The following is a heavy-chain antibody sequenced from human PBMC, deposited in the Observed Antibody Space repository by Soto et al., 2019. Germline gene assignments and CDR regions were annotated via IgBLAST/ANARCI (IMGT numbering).Heavy chain of an antibody. CDR2: ISAYNGNT. CDR1: GYTFTSYG. V-gene: IGHV1-18*01. J-gene: IGHJ4*02. CDR3: TREPNYFDY. Sequence: QVQLVQSGAEVKKPGASVKVSCKASGYTFTSYGISWVRQAPGQGLEWMGWISAYNGNTKYAQKLQGRVTMTTDTPTSTDYMELRSLRSDDTAVYYGTREPNYFDYWGQGTLVTVSS.